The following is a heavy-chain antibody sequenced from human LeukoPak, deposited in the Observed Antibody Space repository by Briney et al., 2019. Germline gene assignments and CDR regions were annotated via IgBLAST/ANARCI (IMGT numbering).Heavy chain of an antibody. CDR3: ARYPKSSYYYYGTDV. CDR1: GGSFSGYY. V-gene: IGHV4-34*01. CDR2: INHSGST. Sequence: PSETLSLTCAVYGGSFSGYYWSWIRQPPGKGLDWIGEINHSGSTNYNPSLKSRVTISVDTSKNQFSLKLSSVTAADTAVYYCARYPKSSYYYYGTDVWGQGTTVTVSS. J-gene: IGHJ6*02.